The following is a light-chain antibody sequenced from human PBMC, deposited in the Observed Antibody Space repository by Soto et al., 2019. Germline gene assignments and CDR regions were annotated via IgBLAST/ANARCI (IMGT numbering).Light chain of an antibody. CDR3: QHYHNLPYR. J-gene: IGKJ2*03. CDR1: QDITNY. CDR2: DAS. Sequence: DIQVTQSPSSLSASVGDSVTITCQASQDITNYLYWYQQKPGKAPKLLIYDASNLDTGVPSRFSGSGSGTDFTFTINSLHPEYIATYYCQHYHNLPYRFGQGTKVEIK. V-gene: IGKV1-33*01.